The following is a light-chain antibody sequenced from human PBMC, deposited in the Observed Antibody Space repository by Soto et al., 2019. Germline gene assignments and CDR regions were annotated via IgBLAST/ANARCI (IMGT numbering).Light chain of an antibody. J-gene: IGKJ5*01. Sequence: EIVLTQSPATLSLSPGERATLSCRASQSVSSYLAWYQQKPGQAPRLLIYDASNRATSIPARFSGSGSGTDFTLTISSLEPEDFAVYYCQQRSNWPLITFGQGTRLEI. V-gene: IGKV3-11*01. CDR3: QQRSNWPLIT. CDR2: DAS. CDR1: QSVSSY.